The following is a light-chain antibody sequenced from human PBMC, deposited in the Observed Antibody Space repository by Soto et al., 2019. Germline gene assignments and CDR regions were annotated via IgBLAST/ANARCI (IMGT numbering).Light chain of an antibody. CDR1: QSIGTY. CDR3: QQRNPLT. Sequence: EIVLTQSPATLSLSPGERATLSCRASQSIGTYLAWYQQKPGQAPRLLIYHASNRATGIPARFSGGGSGTDFTLTISSLEPEDFAVYYCQQRNPLTFGGGTTVEIK. CDR2: HAS. J-gene: IGKJ4*01. V-gene: IGKV3-11*01.